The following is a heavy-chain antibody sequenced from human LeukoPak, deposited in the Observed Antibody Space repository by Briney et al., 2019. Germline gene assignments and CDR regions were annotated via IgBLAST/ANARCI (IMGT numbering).Heavy chain of an antibody. J-gene: IGHJ4*02. V-gene: IGHV4-31*03. CDR3: ARQHMEVPAATPDY. D-gene: IGHD2-2*01. CDR1: GGSISSGGYY. Sequence: PSETLSLACTVSGGSISSGGYYWSRIRQHPGKGVERIGYIYYSGSTYYNPSLKSRVTISVDTSKNQFSLKLSSVTAADTAVYYCARQHMEVPAATPDYWGQGTLVTVSS. CDR2: IYYSGST.